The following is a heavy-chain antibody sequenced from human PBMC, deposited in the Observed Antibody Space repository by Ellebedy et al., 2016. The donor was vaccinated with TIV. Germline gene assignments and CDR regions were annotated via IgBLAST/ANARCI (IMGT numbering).Heavy chain of an antibody. CDR2: VKPDGSYT. CDR3: VTGGSGYLNY. D-gene: IGHD3-22*01. J-gene: IGHJ4*02. CDR1: GFTFSSYW. Sequence: GESLKISCAASGFTFSSYWMHWVRQAPGKGLVWVSRVKPDGSYTTYADSVKCRFPISRDNAKNTLYLQMHSLRAEDTAVYYCVTGGSGYLNYWGQGTLVTVSS. V-gene: IGHV3-74*03.